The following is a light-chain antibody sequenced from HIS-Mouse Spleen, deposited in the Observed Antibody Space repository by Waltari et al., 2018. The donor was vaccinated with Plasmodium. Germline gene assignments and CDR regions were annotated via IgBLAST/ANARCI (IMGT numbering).Light chain of an antibody. Sequence: AIRMTQSPSSFSASTGDRVTITCRANQGISSYLAWYHQKPGKAPKLLIYAAATLQSGVPSRFSGSGSGTDFTLTISCLQSEDFATYYCQQYYSYPLTFGGGTKVEIK. J-gene: IGKJ4*01. V-gene: IGKV1-8*01. CDR3: QQYYSYPLT. CDR1: QGISSY. CDR2: AAA.